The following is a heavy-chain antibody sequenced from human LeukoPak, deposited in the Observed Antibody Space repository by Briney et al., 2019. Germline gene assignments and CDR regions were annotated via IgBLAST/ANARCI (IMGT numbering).Heavy chain of an antibody. CDR3: ARNLVLRYFDWLNY. V-gene: IGHV1-2*02. J-gene: IGHJ4*02. Sequence: GASVKVSCKASGHTFTSYYMNWVRQAPGQGLEWMGWINPNSGGTNYAQKFQGRVTMTRDTSISTAYMELSRLRSDDTAVYYCARNLVLRYFDWLNYWGQGTLVTVSS. CDR2: INPNSGGT. D-gene: IGHD3-9*01. CDR1: GHTFTSYY.